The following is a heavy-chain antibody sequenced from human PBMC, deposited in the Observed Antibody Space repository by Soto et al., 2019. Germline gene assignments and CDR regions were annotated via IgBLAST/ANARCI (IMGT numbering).Heavy chain of an antibody. CDR3: TRPGADYGDDY. V-gene: IGHV3-73*01. CDR2: IRSKANSYAT. Sequence: LRLSCAASGFTFSGSSMHWVRQASWKGLEWVGRIRSKANSYATAYAASVKGRFTISRDDSKNTAYLQMNSLKTEDTAMYYCTRPGADYGDDYWGQGTLVTVSS. CDR1: GFTFSGSS. D-gene: IGHD4-17*01. J-gene: IGHJ4*02.